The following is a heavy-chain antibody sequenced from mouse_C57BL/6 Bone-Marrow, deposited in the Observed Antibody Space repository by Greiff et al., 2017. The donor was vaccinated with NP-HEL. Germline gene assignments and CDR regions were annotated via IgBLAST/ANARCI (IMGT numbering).Heavy chain of an antibody. CDR2: IHPNSGST. Sequence: QVQLKQPGAELVKPGASVKLSCKASGYTFTSYWMHWVKQRPGQGLEWIGMIHPNSGSTNYNEKFKSKATLTVDKSSSTAYMQLSSLTSEDSAVYYCARNSNYGWVGYWGQGTTLTVSS. CDR3: ARNSNYGWVGY. CDR1: GYTFTSYW. V-gene: IGHV1-64*01. J-gene: IGHJ2*01. D-gene: IGHD2-5*01.